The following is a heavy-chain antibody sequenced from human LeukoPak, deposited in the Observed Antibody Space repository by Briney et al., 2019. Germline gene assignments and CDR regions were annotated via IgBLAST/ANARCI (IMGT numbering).Heavy chain of an antibody. J-gene: IGHJ4*02. CDR2: MTGTSDII. CDR3: TTSSGYLNY. Sequence: GGSLRLSCVASGFTFNIYSMNWVCQAPGKGLEWVSYMTGTSDIIKYADSVKGRFTVSRDNAKNSLYLQMNSLRAEDSAVYYCTTSSGYLNYWGQGTLVTVSS. D-gene: IGHD3-22*01. V-gene: IGHV3-48*01. CDR1: GFTFNIYS.